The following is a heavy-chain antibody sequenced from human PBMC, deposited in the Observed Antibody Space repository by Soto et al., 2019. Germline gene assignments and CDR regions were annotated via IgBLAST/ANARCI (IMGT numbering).Heavy chain of an antibody. Sequence: EVQVLESGGGLVQPGGSLRLSCAASGFTFSSYAMSWVRQAPGQGLEWVSAISGSGSNPYYADSVKGRFTISRDNSKNTLYLKMNSLRAEDTDLYACAKTASMTIRDGFDHWGQGTLVTVSS. D-gene: IGHD4-17*01. CDR3: AKTASMTIRDGFDH. CDR2: ISGSGSNP. CDR1: GFTFSSYA. J-gene: IGHJ4*02. V-gene: IGHV3-23*01.